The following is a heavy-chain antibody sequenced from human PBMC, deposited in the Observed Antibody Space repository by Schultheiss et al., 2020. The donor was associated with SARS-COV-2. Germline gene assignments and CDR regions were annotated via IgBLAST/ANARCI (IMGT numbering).Heavy chain of an antibody. CDR1: GFTFSSYA. V-gene: IGHV3-23*01. Sequence: GESLKISCAASGFTFSSYAMSWVRQAPGKGLEWVSAISGSGGSTYYADSVKGRFTISRDNAKNSLYLQMNSLRAEDTAVYYCASLSSPDPWGQGTLVTVS. CDR3: ASLSSPDP. D-gene: IGHD6-13*01. J-gene: IGHJ5*02. CDR2: ISGSGGST.